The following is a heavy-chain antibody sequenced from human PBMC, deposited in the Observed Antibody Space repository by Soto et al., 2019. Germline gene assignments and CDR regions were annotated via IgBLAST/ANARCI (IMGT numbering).Heavy chain of an antibody. J-gene: IGHJ5*02. Sequence: ASVKVSCKASGYTFTGYYMHWVRQAPGQGLEWMGWINPNSGGTNYAQKFQGWVTMTRDTSISTAYMELSRLRSDDTAVYYCARGGKTVLRYFDWLFTPNWFDPWGQGTLVTVSS. CDR1: GYTFTGYY. V-gene: IGHV1-2*04. D-gene: IGHD3-9*01. CDR2: INPNSGGT. CDR3: ARGGKTVLRYFDWLFTPNWFDP.